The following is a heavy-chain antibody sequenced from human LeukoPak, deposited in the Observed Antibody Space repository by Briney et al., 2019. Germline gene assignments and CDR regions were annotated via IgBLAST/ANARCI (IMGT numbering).Heavy chain of an antibody. CDR3: AKAPGPYSSPRWFDP. CDR1: GFTFSSYA. V-gene: IGHV3-23*01. Sequence: GGSLRLSCAASGFTFSSYAMSWVRQAPGKRLEWVSAISGSGGSTYYADSVKGRFTISRDNSKNTLYLQMNSLRAEDTAVYYCAKAPGPYSSPRWFDPWGQGTLVTVSS. CDR2: ISGSGGST. D-gene: IGHD6-13*01. J-gene: IGHJ5*02.